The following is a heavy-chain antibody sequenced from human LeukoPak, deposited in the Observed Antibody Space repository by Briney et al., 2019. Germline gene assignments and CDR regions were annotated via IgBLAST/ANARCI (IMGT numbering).Heavy chain of an antibody. J-gene: IGHJ4*02. CDR2: ISGSGGST. V-gene: IGHV3-23*01. CDR1: RFTFSTYG. Sequence: PGGSLRLSCAASRFTFSTYGMSWVRQAPGKGLEWVSSISGSGGSTNYADSVKGRFTISRDNSKNTLYLQINSLRDEDTAVYYCAKSSYYGSSGYYRQYFFDFGGEGPLVTVSS. D-gene: IGHD3-22*01. CDR3: AKSSYYGSSGYYRQYFFDF.